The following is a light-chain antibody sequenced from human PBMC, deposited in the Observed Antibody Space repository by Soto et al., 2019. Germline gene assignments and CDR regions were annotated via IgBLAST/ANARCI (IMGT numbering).Light chain of an antibody. J-gene: IGKJ1*01. V-gene: IGKV1-5*01. CDR1: QNINNW. CDR2: DAS. CDR3: LQMRT. Sequence: QVNRPPSHLCLCLRDNATITCRASQNINNWIAWYQQKPGKAPKFLIYDASTLESGVPSRFSGSGFGTEFRLTISSLQPDDFGSYDCLQMRTFGQGTKVEI.